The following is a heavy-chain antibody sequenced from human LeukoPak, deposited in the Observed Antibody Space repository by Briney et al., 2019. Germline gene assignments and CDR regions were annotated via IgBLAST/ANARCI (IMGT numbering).Heavy chain of an antibody. J-gene: IGHJ4*02. CDR3: ARHEKLGQFDY. D-gene: IGHD3-10*01. V-gene: IGHV4-4*07. Sequence: PSETLSLTCNVSGTSSSTYYWNWIRQSAGKGLEWIGRIYSSGGTNYNPSLKSRVTISVDTSKNQFSLKLSSVTAADTAVYYCARHEKLGQFDYWGQGTLVTVSS. CDR1: GTSSSTYY. CDR2: IYSSGGT.